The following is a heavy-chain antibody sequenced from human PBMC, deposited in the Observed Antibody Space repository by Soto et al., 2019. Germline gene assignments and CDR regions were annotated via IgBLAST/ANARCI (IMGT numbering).Heavy chain of an antibody. CDR2: IKQDGSEK. CDR1: GFTFSSYW. J-gene: IGHJ6*02. Sequence: GSLRLSCAASGFTFSSYWMSWVRQAPGKGLEWVANIKQDGSEKYYVDSVKGRFTISRDNAKNSLYLQMSSLRAEDTAVYYCARYYDFWSGYRKYYYYGMDVWGQGTTVTVSS. V-gene: IGHV3-7*01. D-gene: IGHD3-3*01. CDR3: ARYYDFWSGYRKYYYYGMDV.